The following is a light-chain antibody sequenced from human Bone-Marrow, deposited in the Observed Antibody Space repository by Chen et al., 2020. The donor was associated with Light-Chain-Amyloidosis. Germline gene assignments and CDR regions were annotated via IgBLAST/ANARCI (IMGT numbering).Light chain of an antibody. J-gene: IGLJ2*01. CDR1: DLPTKY. CDR2: RDT. Sequence: YELTQPPSVSVSQGQTARITCSGDDLPTKYAYWYQQKPGQAPVLVIHRDTERPSGISERFSGSSSGTTATLTISGVQAEDEADYHCQSADSSGTYEVIFGGGTKLTVL. V-gene: IGLV3-25*03. CDR3: QSADSSGTYEVI.